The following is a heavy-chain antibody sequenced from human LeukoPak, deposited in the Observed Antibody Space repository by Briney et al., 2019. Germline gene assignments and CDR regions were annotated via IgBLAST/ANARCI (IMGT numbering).Heavy chain of an antibody. V-gene: IGHV3-48*03. Sequence: GGSLRLSCAASGFTFSSYEMNWVRQAPGKGLEWVSYISSSGSTIYYADSVKGRFTISRDNAKNSLYLQMNSLRAEDTAVYYCARDSALGYPVAFDIWGQGTMVTVSS. CDR2: ISSSGSTI. CDR3: ARDSALGYPVAFDI. CDR1: GFTFSSYE. J-gene: IGHJ3*02. D-gene: IGHD5-12*01.